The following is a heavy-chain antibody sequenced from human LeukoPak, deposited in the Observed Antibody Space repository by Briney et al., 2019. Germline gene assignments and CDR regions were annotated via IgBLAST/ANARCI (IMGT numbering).Heavy chain of an antibody. CDR2: MYYSGNT. D-gene: IGHD6-6*01. CDR3: ARGSIAARNDAFDI. CDR1: GASISGSSYY. Sequence: PSETLSLTCAVSGASISGSSYYWGWIRQPPGRRLEWIGSMYYSGNTYYNPSLKSRLTTSVDTSKNQFSLKLGFVTAADTAVYYCARGSIAARNDAFDIWGQGTMVTVSS. J-gene: IGHJ3*02. V-gene: IGHV4-39*07.